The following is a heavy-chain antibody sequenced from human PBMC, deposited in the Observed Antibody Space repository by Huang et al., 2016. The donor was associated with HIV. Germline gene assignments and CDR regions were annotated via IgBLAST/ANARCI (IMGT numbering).Heavy chain of an antibody. D-gene: IGHD1-20*01. Sequence: QLQLQESGPGLVKPSETLSLTCTVSGSSISSSYYWGWIRQPPGKGLDWIGNIYYSGNISYNPSLKSRVTISVDTSKNHISLKVDSVTAADTAVYYCARLLTGTTALGYWGQGTLVTVSS. CDR1: GSSISSSYY. CDR2: IYYSGNI. J-gene: IGHJ4*02. CDR3: ARLLTGTTALGY. V-gene: IGHV4-39*01.